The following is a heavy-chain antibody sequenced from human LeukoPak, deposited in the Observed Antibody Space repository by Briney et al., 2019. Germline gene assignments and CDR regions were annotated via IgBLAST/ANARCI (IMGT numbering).Heavy chain of an antibody. CDR3: AKDIHPGLDSGASCCFDY. CDR2: VSGYNGNT. Sequence: GASVKVSCKTSGYTFSRHGITWVRQAPGQGLEWMGWVSGYNGNTNYAQSVQGRVTMTTDTSTNTAYMELRSLRSDDTAVYYCAKDIHPGLDSGASCCFDYWGQGVLVTVSP. CDR1: GYTFSRHG. D-gene: IGHD3-22*01. V-gene: IGHV1-18*01. J-gene: IGHJ4*02.